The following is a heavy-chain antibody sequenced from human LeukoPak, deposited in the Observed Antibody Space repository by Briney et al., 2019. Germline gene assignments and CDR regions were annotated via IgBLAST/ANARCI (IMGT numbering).Heavy chain of an antibody. CDR2: INAGNGNT. CDR3: ARGTSSSWYGYMDV. Sequence: GASVKVSCKASGYTFTSYAMHWVRQAPGQRLEWMGWINAGNGNTKYSQKFQGRVTITRNTSISTAYMELSSLRSEDTAVYYCARGTSSSWYGYMDVWGKGTTVTVSS. CDR1: GYTFTSYA. J-gene: IGHJ6*03. D-gene: IGHD6-13*01. V-gene: IGHV1-3*01.